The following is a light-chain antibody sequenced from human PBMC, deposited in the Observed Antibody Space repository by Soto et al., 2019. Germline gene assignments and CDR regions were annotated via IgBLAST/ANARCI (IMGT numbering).Light chain of an antibody. CDR2: SAS. Sequence: IQMTQSPSSLSASVGDRVTITCRASQSIKTYLKWYRQNPGKPPKLLIYSASSLYSGVPSRFSGSGSGTDFTLTISSLQPEDFATYYCQQSHSSPGTFGQGTRVEIK. CDR3: QQSHSSPGT. V-gene: IGKV1-39*01. J-gene: IGKJ1*01. CDR1: QSIKTY.